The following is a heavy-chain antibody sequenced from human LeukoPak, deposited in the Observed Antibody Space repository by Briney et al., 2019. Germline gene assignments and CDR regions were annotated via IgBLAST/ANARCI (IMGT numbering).Heavy chain of an antibody. CDR3: AREKYSSSFGCDY. Sequence: GTSLRLSCAASGFTFRSHGMHWVRQAPGKGLEWVAFIWYDGSNKYYADSVKGRFTISRDNSKNTLYLQMNSLRAEDTAVYYCAREKYSSSFGCDYWGQGTLVTISS. J-gene: IGHJ4*02. CDR2: IWYDGSNK. CDR1: GFTFRSHG. D-gene: IGHD6-6*01. V-gene: IGHV3-33*01.